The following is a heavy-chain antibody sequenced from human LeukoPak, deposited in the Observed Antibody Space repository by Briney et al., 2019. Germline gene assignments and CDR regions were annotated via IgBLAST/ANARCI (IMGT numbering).Heavy chain of an antibody. CDR1: GFTFSSYG. D-gene: IGHD2-21*01. J-gene: IGHJ4*02. Sequence: GGSLRLSCAASGFTFSSYGMHWVRQAPGKGLEWEAVISYDGSNKYYADSVKGRFTISRDNSKNTLYLQMNSLRAEDTAVYYCAKDLAVVGDYWGQGTLVTVSS. CDR2: ISYDGSNK. CDR3: AKDLAVVGDY. V-gene: IGHV3-30*18.